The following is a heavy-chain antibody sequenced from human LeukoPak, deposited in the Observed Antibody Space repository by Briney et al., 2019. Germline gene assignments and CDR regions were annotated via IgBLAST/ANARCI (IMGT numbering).Heavy chain of an antibody. CDR1: GYTFTSYG. CDR2: INPNSGGT. Sequence: EASVKVSCKASGYTFTSYGISWVRQAPGQGLEWMGWINPNSGGTNYAQKFQGWVTMTRDTSISTAYMELSRLRSDDTAVYYCAREKIAAPYYYYYGMDVWGQGTTVTVSS. V-gene: IGHV1-2*04. CDR3: AREKIAAPYYYYYGMDV. J-gene: IGHJ6*02. D-gene: IGHD6-6*01.